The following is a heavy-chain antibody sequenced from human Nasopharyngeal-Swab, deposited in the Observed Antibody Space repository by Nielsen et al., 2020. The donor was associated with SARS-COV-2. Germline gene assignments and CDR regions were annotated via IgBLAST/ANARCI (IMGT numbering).Heavy chain of an antibody. CDR2: INPSGGST. Sequence: ASVKVSCKASGYTFTSYYMHWVRQAPGQGLEWMGIINPSGGSTSSAQKFQGRVTMTRDTSTSTVYMELSSLRSEDTAVYYCAREEIYDSSGYYSYYYYYGMDVWGQGTTVTVSS. D-gene: IGHD3-22*01. CDR3: AREEIYDSSGYYSYYYYYGMDV. V-gene: IGHV1-46*01. J-gene: IGHJ6*02. CDR1: GYTFTSYY.